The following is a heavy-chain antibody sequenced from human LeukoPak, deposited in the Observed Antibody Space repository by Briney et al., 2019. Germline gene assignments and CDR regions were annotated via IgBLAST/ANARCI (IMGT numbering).Heavy chain of an antibody. V-gene: IGHV3-23*01. D-gene: IGHD4-17*01. CDR3: AKAILIYGDYGMDV. Sequence: GGSLRLSCAASGFTFSSYWMHWVRQVPGKGLVWVSAISGSGGSTYYADSVKGRFTISRDNSKNTLYLQMNSLRAEDTAVYYCAKAILIYGDYGMDVWGQGTTVTVSS. CDR1: GFTFSSYW. CDR2: ISGSGGST. J-gene: IGHJ6*02.